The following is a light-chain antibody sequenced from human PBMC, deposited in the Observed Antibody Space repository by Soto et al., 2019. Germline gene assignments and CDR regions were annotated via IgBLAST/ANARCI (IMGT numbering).Light chain of an antibody. CDR3: QVWDSSDNHVV. CDR2: DDS. J-gene: IGLJ3*02. V-gene: IGLV3-21*02. Sequence: SYELTQPPSGSVAPGQTARITCGGSKLGSESVHWYRQKPGQAPVLVVYDDSDRPSGIPERFSGSNSGHTATLTINRVEAGDEADYYCQVWDSSDNHVVFGGGIQLTVL. CDR1: KLGSES.